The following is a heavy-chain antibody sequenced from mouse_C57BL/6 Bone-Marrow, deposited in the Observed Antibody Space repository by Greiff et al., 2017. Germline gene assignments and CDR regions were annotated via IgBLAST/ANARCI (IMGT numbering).Heavy chain of an antibody. V-gene: IGHV1-74*01. CDR3: ARNAHATPCYAMDY. CDR1: GYTFTSYW. CDR2: IHPSDSDT. Sequence: VQLQQPGAELVKPGASVKVSCKASGYTFTSYWMHWVKQRPGQGLEWIGRIHPSDSDTNYNQKFKGKATLTVDKSSSTAYMQLSSLTSEYSAVYYCARNAHATPCYAMDYWGQGTSVTVSS. J-gene: IGHJ4*01. D-gene: IGHD3-2*02.